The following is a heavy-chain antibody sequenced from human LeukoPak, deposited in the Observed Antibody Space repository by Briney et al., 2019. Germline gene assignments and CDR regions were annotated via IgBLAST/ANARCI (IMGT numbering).Heavy chain of an antibody. CDR3: ARTRAVSWWDGEEIDF. CDR1: GYTFSKYG. Sequence: ASVKVPCKASGYTFSKYGIIWVRQAPGQGLEWMGWISSNGKTNFAQKFQGRLTMATDTSTSTAYMDLWSLRPDDTALYYCARTRAVSWWDGEEIDFWGQGTLVTVSS. J-gene: IGHJ4*02. D-gene: IGHD1-26*01. V-gene: IGHV1-18*01. CDR2: ISSNGKT.